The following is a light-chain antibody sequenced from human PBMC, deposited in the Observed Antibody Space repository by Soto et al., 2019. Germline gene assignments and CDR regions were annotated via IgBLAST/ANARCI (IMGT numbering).Light chain of an antibody. Sequence: QSVLTQPASVSGSPGQSITISCTGTSSDVGAYHYVSWYQQHPVNVPKLMIYDVSDRPSGVSNRFSGSKSGNTASLTISGLQDEHEADYYCISFTGINSYVFGNGTKVTVL. V-gene: IGLV2-14*03. CDR2: DVS. CDR3: ISFTGINSYV. CDR1: SSDVGAYHY. J-gene: IGLJ1*01.